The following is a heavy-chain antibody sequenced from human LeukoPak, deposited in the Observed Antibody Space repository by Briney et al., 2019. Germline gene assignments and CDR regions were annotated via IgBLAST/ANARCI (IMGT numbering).Heavy chain of an antibody. CDR2: INPSGGST. CDR3: AKPRTTGTAFDY. V-gene: IGHV1-46*01. J-gene: IGHJ4*02. Sequence: VASVKVSCKASGYTFTSYYMHWVRQAPGQGLEWMGIINPSGGSTSYAQKFQGRVTMTTDTSTSTAYMELRSLRSDDTAVYYCAKPRTTGTAFDYWGQGTLVTVSS. CDR1: GYTFTSYY. D-gene: IGHD1-1*01.